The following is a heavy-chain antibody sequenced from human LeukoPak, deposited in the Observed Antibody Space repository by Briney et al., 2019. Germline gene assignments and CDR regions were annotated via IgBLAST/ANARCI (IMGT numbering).Heavy chain of an antibody. V-gene: IGHV4-59*01. CDR3: ARDRVGGTSGFDY. CDR1: GGSISSYY. J-gene: IGHJ4*02. Sequence: SETLSLTCTVSGGSISSYYWSWIRQPPGKGLEWIGYISYSGSIKYNPSLKSRVTISVDMSKNHFSLNLSSVTAADTAVYYCARDRVGGTSGFDYWGQGTLVTVSS. CDR2: ISYSGSI. D-gene: IGHD1-1*01.